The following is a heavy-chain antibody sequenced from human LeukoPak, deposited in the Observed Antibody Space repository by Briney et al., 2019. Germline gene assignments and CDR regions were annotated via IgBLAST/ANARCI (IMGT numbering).Heavy chain of an antibody. D-gene: IGHD6-13*01. Sequence: GGSLRLSCAASGFTFSSYAMSWFRQAPGKGLEWVSAISGSGGSTYYADSVKGRFTISRDNSKNTLYLQMNSLRAEDTAVYYCAKDRAYRGSSWPINWFDPWGQGTLVTVSS. CDR1: GFTFSSYA. V-gene: IGHV3-23*01. CDR2: ISGSGGST. CDR3: AKDRAYRGSSWPINWFDP. J-gene: IGHJ5*02.